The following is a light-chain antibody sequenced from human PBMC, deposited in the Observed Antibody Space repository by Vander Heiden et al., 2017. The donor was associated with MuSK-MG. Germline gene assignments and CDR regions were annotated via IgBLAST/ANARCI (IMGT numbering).Light chain of an antibody. J-gene: IGKJ2*01. CDR1: QSISSW. Sequence: DIQMTQSPSTLSASVGDRVTITCRASQSISSWLAWYQQKPGKAPKLLIYDAYSLESGVPSRFSGSGSGTEFTLTISSLQPDDFATYYCQQDNSYSPTFGQGTKLEIK. CDR3: QQDNSYSPT. CDR2: DAY. V-gene: IGKV1-5*01.